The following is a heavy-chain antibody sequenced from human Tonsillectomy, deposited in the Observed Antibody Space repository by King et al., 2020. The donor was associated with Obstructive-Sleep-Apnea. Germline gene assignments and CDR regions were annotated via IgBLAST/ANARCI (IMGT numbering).Heavy chain of an antibody. V-gene: IGHV1-46*01. D-gene: IGHD3-22*01. CDR1: GYTFTSYY. CDR2: INPSGGST. J-gene: IGHJ6*02. CDR3: ARRDYYDSSGYYGYGMDV. Sequence: VQLVQSGAEVKKPGASVKGSCKASGYTFTSYYMHWVRQAPGQGLEWMGIINPSGGSTSYAQKFQGRVTMTRDTSTSTVYMELSSLRSEYTAVYYCARRDYYDSSGYYGYGMDVWGQGTTVTVSS.